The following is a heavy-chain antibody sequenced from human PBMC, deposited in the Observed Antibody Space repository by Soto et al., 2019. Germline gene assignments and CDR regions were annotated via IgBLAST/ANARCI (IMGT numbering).Heavy chain of an antibody. CDR3: ARENFDTSGYLLHY. CDR1: GFTFSNYE. Sequence: EVQLVESGGGLVQPGGSLRLSCAASGFTFSNYEMSWVRQAPGKGLQWVSYISTSGSSIYYADSVKGRFTISRDNAKNSLYLQMNSLRAEDTAVYYCARENFDTSGYLLHYWGQGTLVTVSS. CDR2: ISTSGSSI. J-gene: IGHJ4*02. V-gene: IGHV3-48*03. D-gene: IGHD3-22*01.